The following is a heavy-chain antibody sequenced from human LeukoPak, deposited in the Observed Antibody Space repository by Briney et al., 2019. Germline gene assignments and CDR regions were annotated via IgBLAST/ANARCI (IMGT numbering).Heavy chain of an antibody. J-gene: IGHJ4*02. V-gene: IGHV4-61*02. CDR3: AGYDFWSGLDY. Sequence: SETLSLTCTVSGGSISSGSYYWSWIRQPAGKGLEWIGRIYTSGSTNYNPSLKSRVTISVDTSKNQFSLKLSSVTAADTAVYYCAGYDFWSGLDYWGRGTLVTVSS. D-gene: IGHD3-3*01. CDR2: IYTSGST. CDR1: GGSISSGSYY.